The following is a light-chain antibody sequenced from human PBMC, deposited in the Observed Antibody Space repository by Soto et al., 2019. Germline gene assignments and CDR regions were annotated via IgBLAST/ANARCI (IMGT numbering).Light chain of an antibody. CDR1: QSVSSN. J-gene: IGKJ4*01. Sequence: EIVMTQSPATLSVSPGERATFSCRASQSVSSNLAWYQQKPGQAPRLLIYDASNRATGIPARFSGSGSGTEFTLSISSLQSEHLGVYYCQQDSSWPLTFGGGTKVDIK. CDR3: QQDSSWPLT. CDR2: DAS. V-gene: IGKV3D-15*01.